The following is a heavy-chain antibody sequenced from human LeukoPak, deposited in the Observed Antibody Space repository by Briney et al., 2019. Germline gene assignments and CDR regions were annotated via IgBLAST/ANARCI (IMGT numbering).Heavy chain of an antibody. D-gene: IGHD1-1*01. Sequence: SETLSLTCTVSGGSISSYYWNWIRQPPGKGLEWIGFIYYSGSTNYNPSLKSRVIISVDRSKDQFSLKLSSVTAADTALYYCTRQDPTDWTFDYWGQGTLVTVSS. J-gene: IGHJ4*02. CDR3: TRQDPTDWTFDY. CDR2: IYYSGST. CDR1: GGSISSYY. V-gene: IGHV4-59*08.